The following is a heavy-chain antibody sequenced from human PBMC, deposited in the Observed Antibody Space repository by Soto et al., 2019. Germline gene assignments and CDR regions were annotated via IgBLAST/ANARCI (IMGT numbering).Heavy chain of an antibody. D-gene: IGHD7-27*01. J-gene: IGHJ5*02. Sequence: HPGGSLRLSCAASGFTVSSNYMSWVRQAPGKGLEWVSVIYSGGSTYYADSVKGRFTISRDNSKNTLYLQMNSLRAEDKAVYYCASFCTLPNWGSWFDPCGQPTLVPVSS. CDR3: ASFCTLPNWGSWFDP. V-gene: IGHV3-66*01. CDR2: IYSGGST. CDR1: GFTVSSNY.